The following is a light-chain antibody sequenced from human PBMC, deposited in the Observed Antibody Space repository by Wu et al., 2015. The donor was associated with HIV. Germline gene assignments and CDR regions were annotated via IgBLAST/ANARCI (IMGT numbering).Light chain of an antibody. J-gene: IGKJ3*01. V-gene: IGKV3-20*01. CDR1: QSVSSSF. CDR2: SAS. CDR3: QQYRT. Sequence: EIVMTQSPATLSVSPGERATLSCRASQSVSSSFLVWYQHKPGQAPRLLIYSASSRAPGIPDRFSGSGSRTDFTLTISRLEPEDFAVYFCQQYRTFGPGTKVDIK.